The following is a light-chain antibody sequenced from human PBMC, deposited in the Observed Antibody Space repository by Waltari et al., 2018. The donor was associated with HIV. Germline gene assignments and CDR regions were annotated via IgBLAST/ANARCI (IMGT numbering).Light chain of an antibody. Sequence: EIVMTQSPATLSVCPGESATLSCRASQSISNSLAWYQQKPGQAPRLLIYGASTRSPGIPARFSGSGSGTEFTLTISSLQSEDFAVYYCQQYNNWPPRTFGQGTKLEIK. CDR2: GAS. V-gene: IGKV3-15*01. CDR1: QSISNS. CDR3: QQYNNWPPRT. J-gene: IGKJ2*01.